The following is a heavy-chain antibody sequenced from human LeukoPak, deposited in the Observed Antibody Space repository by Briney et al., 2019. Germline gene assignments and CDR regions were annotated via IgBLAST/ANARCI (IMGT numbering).Heavy chain of an antibody. CDR1: GGSISSYY. CDR3: ARELEYYYDSSGYYRVANAFDI. J-gene: IGHJ3*02. Sequence: PSETLSLTCTVSGGSISSYYWSWIRQPPGKGLEWIGYIYYSGSTNYNPSLKSRVTISVDTSKNQFSLKLSSVTAADTAVYYCARELEYYYDSSGYYRVANAFDIWGQGTMVTVSS. D-gene: IGHD3-22*01. V-gene: IGHV4-59*01. CDR2: IYYSGST.